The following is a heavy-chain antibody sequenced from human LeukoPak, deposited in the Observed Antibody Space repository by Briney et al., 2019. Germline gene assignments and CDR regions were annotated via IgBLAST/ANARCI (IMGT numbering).Heavy chain of an antibody. Sequence: PGGSLRLSCAASGFTFSDYYMSWIRQAPGKGLEWVSYISSSSSYTNYADSVKGRFTISRGNAKNSLYLQMNSLRAEDTAVYYCAREDYYGSGSYYNENWYFDLWGRGTLVTVSS. CDR2: ISSSSSYT. V-gene: IGHV3-11*06. J-gene: IGHJ2*01. CDR1: GFTFSDYY. CDR3: AREDYYGSGSYYNENWYFDL. D-gene: IGHD3-10*01.